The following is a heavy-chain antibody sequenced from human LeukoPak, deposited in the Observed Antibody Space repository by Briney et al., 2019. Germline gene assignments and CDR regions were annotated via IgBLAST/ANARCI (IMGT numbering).Heavy chain of an antibody. Sequence: GGSLRLSCAASGFTFSSYSMNWVRQAPGMGLEWVSYISSCSSTIYYADSVKGRFTISRDNAKNSLYLQMNSLRAEDTAVYYCARDFYCSGGSCYGDAFDIWGQGTMVTVSS. CDR3: ARDFYCSGGSCYGDAFDI. CDR2: ISSCSSTI. J-gene: IGHJ3*02. CDR1: GFTFSSYS. D-gene: IGHD2-15*01. V-gene: IGHV3-48*04.